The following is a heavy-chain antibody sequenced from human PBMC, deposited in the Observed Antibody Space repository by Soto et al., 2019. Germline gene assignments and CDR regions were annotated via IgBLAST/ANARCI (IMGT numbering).Heavy chain of an antibody. V-gene: IGHV1-46*01. CDR3: ARDRPELPFDY. Sequence: GASVKVSCKASGYTFTSYYMHWVRQAPGQGLEWMGIINPSGGSTSYAQKLQGRVTMTRDTSTSPVYKEMSSLRSEDTAVYYCARDRPELPFDYWGQGTLVTVSS. J-gene: IGHJ4*02. CDR2: INPSGGST. CDR1: GYTFTSYY. D-gene: IGHD1-26*01.